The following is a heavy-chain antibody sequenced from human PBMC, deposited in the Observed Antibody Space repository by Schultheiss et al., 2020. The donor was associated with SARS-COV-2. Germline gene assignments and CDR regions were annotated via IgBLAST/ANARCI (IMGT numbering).Heavy chain of an antibody. V-gene: IGHV3-33*05. CDR2: ISYDGSNK. J-gene: IGHJ5*02. CDR3: AREGTRGFNWFDP. CDR1: GFTFSSYG. Sequence: GESLKISCAASGFTFSSYGMHWVRQAPGKGLEWVAVISYDGSNKYYADSVKGRFTISRDNSKNTLYLQMSSLRAEDTAVYYCAREGTRGFNWFDPWGQGTLVTVSS. D-gene: IGHD1-1*01.